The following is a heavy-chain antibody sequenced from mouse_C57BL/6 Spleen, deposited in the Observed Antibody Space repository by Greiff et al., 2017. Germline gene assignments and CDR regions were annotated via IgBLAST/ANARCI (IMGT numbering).Heavy chain of an antibody. CDR1: GYAFSSSW. J-gene: IGHJ1*03. CDR2: IYPGDGDT. V-gene: IGHV1-82*01. CDR3: ARVLRSLGYFDV. D-gene: IGHD1-1*01. Sequence: QVQLQQSGPELVKPGASVKISCKASGYAFSSSWMNWVKQRPGKGLEWIGRIYPGDGDTNYNGKFKGKATLTADKSSSTAYMQLSSLTSEDSAVYVCARVLRSLGYFDVWGTGTTVTVSS.